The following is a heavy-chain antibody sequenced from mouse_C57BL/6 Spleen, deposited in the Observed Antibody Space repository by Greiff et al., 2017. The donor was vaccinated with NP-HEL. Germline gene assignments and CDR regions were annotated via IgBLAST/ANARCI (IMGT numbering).Heavy chain of an antibody. CDR3: ATMVTTRGFAY. D-gene: IGHD2-2*01. Sequence: VQLKESGPGLVKPSQSLSLTCSVTGYSITSGYYWNWIRQFPGNKLEWMGYISYDGSNNYNPSLKNRISITRDTSKNQFFLKLNSVTTEDTATYYCATMVTTRGFAYWGQGTLVTVSA. CDR2: ISYDGSN. V-gene: IGHV3-6*01. J-gene: IGHJ3*01. CDR1: GYSITSGYY.